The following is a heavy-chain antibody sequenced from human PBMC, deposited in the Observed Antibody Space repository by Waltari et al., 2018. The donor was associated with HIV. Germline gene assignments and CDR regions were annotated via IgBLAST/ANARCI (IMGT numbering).Heavy chain of an antibody. D-gene: IGHD1-7*01. CDR3: AKDRGTGTTVYYYYGMDV. Sequence: EVQLVESGGGLVQLGRSLRLSCAASGFTFDDYAMPWVRQAPGKGLEGVSGISWNSGSKGYADSVKGRFTISRDNAKNSLYLQMNSLRAEDTALYYCAKDRGTGTTVYYYYGMDVWGQGTTVTVSS. CDR2: ISWNSGSK. V-gene: IGHV3-9*01. J-gene: IGHJ6*02. CDR1: GFTFDDYA.